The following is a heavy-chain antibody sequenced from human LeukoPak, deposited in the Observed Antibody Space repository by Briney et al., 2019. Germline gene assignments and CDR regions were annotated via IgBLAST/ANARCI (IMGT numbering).Heavy chain of an antibody. Sequence: GASVKVSCKASGYTFTGYYMHWVRQAPGQGLEWMGWINPHSGGTNYALKFQGRVTMTRDTSISTVYMELSSLTSDDTAVYFCARDLGVIAVAPYMDVWGKGTTVTVSS. D-gene: IGHD6-19*01. V-gene: IGHV1-2*02. CDR3: ARDLGVIAVAPYMDV. CDR2: INPHSGGT. CDR1: GYTFTGYY. J-gene: IGHJ6*03.